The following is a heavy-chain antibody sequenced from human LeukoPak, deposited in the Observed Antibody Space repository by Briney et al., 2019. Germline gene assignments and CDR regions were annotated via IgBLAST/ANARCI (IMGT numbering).Heavy chain of an antibody. V-gene: IGHV3-48*01. J-gene: IGHJ4*02. D-gene: IGHD2-15*01. CDR1: GFTFSSYS. CDR3: ARGYCSGGSCYSDY. Sequence: GGSLRLSCAASGFTFSSYSVNWVRQAPGKGLEWVSYISSSSSTIYYADSVKGRFTISRDNAKNSLYLQMNSLRAEDTAVYYCARGYCSGGSCYSDYWGQGTLVTVSS. CDR2: ISSSSSTI.